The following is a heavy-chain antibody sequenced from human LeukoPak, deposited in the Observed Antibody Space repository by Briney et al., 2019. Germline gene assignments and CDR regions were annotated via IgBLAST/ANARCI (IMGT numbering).Heavy chain of an antibody. J-gene: IGHJ6*03. CDR2: IYTSGST. Sequence: PSETLSLTCTVSGGSISSYYWSWIRQPAGKGLEWIGRIYTSGSTNYNPSLKSRVTTSVDTSKNQFSLKLSSVTAADTAVYYCARDDPYCSGGSCYPSVYMDVWGKGTTVTVPS. D-gene: IGHD2-15*01. CDR3: ARDDPYCSGGSCYPSVYMDV. V-gene: IGHV4-4*07. CDR1: GGSISSYY.